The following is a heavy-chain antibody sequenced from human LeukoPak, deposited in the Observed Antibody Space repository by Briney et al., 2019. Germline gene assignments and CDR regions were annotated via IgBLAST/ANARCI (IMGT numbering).Heavy chain of an antibody. J-gene: IGHJ5*02. CDR1: GGTFSSYA. CDR2: IIPIFGTA. D-gene: IGHD6-6*01. Sequence: ASVKVSCKASGGTFSSYAISWVRQAPGQGLEWMGGIIPIFGTANYAQKFQGRVTITADESTDTVYMELGSLTSEDTATYFCARDREISARPGGWFDPWGQGTLVTVSS. CDR3: ARDREISARPGGWFDP. V-gene: IGHV1-69*13.